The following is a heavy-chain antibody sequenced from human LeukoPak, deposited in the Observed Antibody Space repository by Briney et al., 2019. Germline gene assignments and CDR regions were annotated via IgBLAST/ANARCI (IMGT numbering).Heavy chain of an antibody. CDR1: GGSISSSSYY. Sequence: SETLSLTCTVSGGSISSSSYYWGWIRQPPGKGLEWIGSIYYSGSTYYNPSLKSRVTISVDTSKNQFSLKLSSVTAADTAVYYCARDLFHYYMDVRGKGTTVTVSS. V-gene: IGHV4-39*07. CDR3: ARDLFHYYMDV. J-gene: IGHJ6*03. D-gene: IGHD3-10*02. CDR2: IYYSGST.